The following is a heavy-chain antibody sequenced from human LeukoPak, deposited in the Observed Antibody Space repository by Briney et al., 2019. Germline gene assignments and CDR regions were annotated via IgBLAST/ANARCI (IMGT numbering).Heavy chain of an antibody. CDR3: ARRARPTNFWEDWYFDL. CDR1: GYSFTSYW. Sequence: GESLKISCKGSGYSFTSYWIGWVRQMPGKGLEWMGIIYPGDSDTRYSPSFQGQVTISADKSISTAYLQWSSLKASDTAMYYCARRARPTNFWEDWYFDLWGRGTLVTVSS. D-gene: IGHD3-3*01. CDR2: IYPGDSDT. J-gene: IGHJ2*01. V-gene: IGHV5-51*01.